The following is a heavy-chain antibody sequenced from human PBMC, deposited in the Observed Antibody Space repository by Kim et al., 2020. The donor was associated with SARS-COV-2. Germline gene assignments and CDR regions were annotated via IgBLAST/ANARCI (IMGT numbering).Heavy chain of an antibody. D-gene: IGHD2-15*01. CDR3: ANDPKDPYYYGMDV. CDR1: GFTFSSYS. Sequence: GGSLRLSCAASGFTFSSYSMNWVRQAPGKGLEWVSYISSSSSTIYYADSVKGRFTISRDNAKNSLYLQMNILRDEDTAVYYCANDPKDPYYYGMDVWGQGTTGTVSS. V-gene: IGHV3-48*02. CDR2: ISSSSSTI. J-gene: IGHJ6*02.